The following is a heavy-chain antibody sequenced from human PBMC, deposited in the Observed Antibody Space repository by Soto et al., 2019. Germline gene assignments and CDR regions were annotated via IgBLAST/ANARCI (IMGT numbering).Heavy chain of an antibody. CDR2: IWYDGSNK. CDR3: ARSPHDLKYYFDY. V-gene: IGHV3-33*08. D-gene: IGHD1-1*01. CDR1: GFTFSSYG. Sequence: PGGSLRLSCAASGFTFSSYGMHWVRQAPGKGPEWVAVIWYDGSNKYYADSVKGRFTISRDNSKNTLYLQMNSLRAEDTAVYYCARSPHDLKYYFDYWGQGTLVTVSS. J-gene: IGHJ4*02.